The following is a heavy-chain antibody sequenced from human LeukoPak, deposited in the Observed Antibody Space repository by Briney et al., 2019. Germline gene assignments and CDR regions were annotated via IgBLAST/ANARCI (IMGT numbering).Heavy chain of an antibody. CDR3: TTDRLAVVATTCLHF. CDR2: IKSKTDGGTT. CDR1: GFTFSNAW. V-gene: IGHV3-15*01. Sequence: GGSLRLSCAASGFTFSNAWMSWVRQAPGKGLEWVGRIKSKTDGGTTDYAATVKGRFTISRDDSKTTLYLQMNSLKTEDTAVYYCTTDRLAVVATTCLHFWGQGTMVTVSS. D-gene: IGHD5-12*01. J-gene: IGHJ3*01.